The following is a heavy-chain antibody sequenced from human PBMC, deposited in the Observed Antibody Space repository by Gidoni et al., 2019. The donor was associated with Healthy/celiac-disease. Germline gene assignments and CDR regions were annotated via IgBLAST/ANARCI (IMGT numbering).Heavy chain of an antibody. D-gene: IGHD1-1*01. CDR2: IGTAGDT. J-gene: IGHJ2*01. Sequence: EVQLVESGGGLVQPGGSLRLSCAASGFTFSSYDMHWVRQATGKGLEWVSAIGTAGDTYYPGSVKGRFTISRENAKNSLYLQMNSLRAGDTAVYYCARAIRYNWNDGDWYFELWGRGTLVTVSS. CDR1: GFTFSSYD. CDR3: ARAIRYNWNDGDWYFEL. V-gene: IGHV3-13*01.